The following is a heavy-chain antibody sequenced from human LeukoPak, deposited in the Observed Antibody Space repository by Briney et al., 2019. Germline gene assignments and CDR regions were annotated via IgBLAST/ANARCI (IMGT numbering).Heavy chain of an antibody. CDR1: GYTFTSYA. CDR2: ITPSGGT. CDR3: ARDRYGDGFAHFDY. V-gene: IGHV1-2*02. D-gene: IGHD5-24*01. Sequence: ASVKVSCTASGYTFTSYAMHWVRQAPGQGLEWMGWITPSGGTNYPQKFQGRVAITRDTSITTAYMDLSGLTSDDTAVYYCARDRYGDGFAHFDYWGQGALVTVSS. J-gene: IGHJ4*02.